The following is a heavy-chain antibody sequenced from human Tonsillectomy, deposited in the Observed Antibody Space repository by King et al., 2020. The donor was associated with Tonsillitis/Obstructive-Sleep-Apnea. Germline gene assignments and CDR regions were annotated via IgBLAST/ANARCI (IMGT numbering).Heavy chain of an antibody. CDR2: INHSGST. V-gene: IGHV4-34*01. D-gene: IGHD6-6*01. CDR3: ASASRVKSIAAGRRWLVFDY. J-gene: IGHJ4*02. CDR1: GGSFSGYY. Sequence: HVQLQQWGAGLLKPSETLSLTCAVYGGSFSGYYWSWIRQPPGKGLEWIGEINHSGSTNYNPSLKSRVTISVDTSKNQFSLKLSSVTAADTAVYYCASASRVKSIAAGRRWLVFDYWGQGTLVTVSS.